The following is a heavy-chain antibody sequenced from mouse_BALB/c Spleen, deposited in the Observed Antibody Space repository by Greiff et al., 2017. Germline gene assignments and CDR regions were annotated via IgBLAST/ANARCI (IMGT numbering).Heavy chain of an antibody. D-gene: IGHD2-2*01. V-gene: IGHV5-4*02. J-gene: IGHJ4*01. CDR2: ISDGGSYT. Sequence: DVKLVESGGGLVKPGGSLKLSCAASGFTFSDYYMYWVRQTPEKRLEWVATISDGGSYTYYPDSVKGRFTISRDNAKNNLYLQMSSLKSEDTAMYYCARGGGYYYAMDDWGQGTSVTVSS. CDR1: GFTFSDYY. CDR3: ARGGGYYYAMDD.